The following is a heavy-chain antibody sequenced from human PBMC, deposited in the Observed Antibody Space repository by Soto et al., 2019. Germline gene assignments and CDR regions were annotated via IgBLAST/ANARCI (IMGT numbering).Heavy chain of an antibody. CDR3: ARDSCSSTSCYDY. V-gene: IGHV3-21*01. Sequence: GGSLRLSCAASGVTFSSYSMNWVRQAPGKGLEWVSSISSSSSYIYYADSVKGRFTISRDNAKNSLYLQMNSLRAEDTAVYYCARDSCSSTSCYDYWGQGTLVTVSS. CDR1: GVTFSSYS. J-gene: IGHJ4*02. CDR2: ISSSSSYI. D-gene: IGHD2-2*01.